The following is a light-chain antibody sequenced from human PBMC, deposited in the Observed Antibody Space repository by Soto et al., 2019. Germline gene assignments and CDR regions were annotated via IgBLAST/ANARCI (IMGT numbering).Light chain of an antibody. J-gene: IGLJ1*01. CDR1: SRDVGGNNY. Sequence: QSALTQPPSASGSPGQSVSISCTGTSRDVGGNNYVSWYQQHPGKAPKLMIYEVSKRLSGVPDRFSGSKSGNTASLTVSGLQAEDEADYFCLSYAGSTNYVFGTGTKVTVL. CDR3: LSYAGSTNYV. CDR2: EVS. V-gene: IGLV2-8*01.